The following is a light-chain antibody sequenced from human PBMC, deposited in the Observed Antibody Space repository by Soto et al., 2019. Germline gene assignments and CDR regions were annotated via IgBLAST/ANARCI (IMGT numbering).Light chain of an antibody. CDR2: EVT. CDR3: SSYTSRPSLI. V-gene: IGLV2-14*01. J-gene: IGLJ2*01. CDR1: NSDVGGYDY. Sequence: QSALTQPASVSGSPGQSITISCTGSNSDVGGYDYVSWYQQHPGKAPKLMIYEVTNRPSGVSNRFSGSKSGTTASLTIFGLQAEDEAYYYCSSYTSRPSLIFGGGTKLTVL.